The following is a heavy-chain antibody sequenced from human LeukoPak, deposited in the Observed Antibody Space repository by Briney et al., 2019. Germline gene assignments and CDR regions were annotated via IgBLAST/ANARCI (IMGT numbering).Heavy chain of an antibody. D-gene: IGHD2-8*01. Sequence: GGSLRLSCAASGFTFSNYGMHWVRQAPGKGLEWVAVIWYDGSDKYHADSVKGRFTISRDNSKNTLYLQMNSLRAEDTAEYYCAREHCTNGVCYTGSPGWFDPWGQGTLVTVSS. CDR2: IWYDGSDK. V-gene: IGHV3-33*01. J-gene: IGHJ5*02. CDR1: GFTFSNYG. CDR3: AREHCTNGVCYTGSPGWFDP.